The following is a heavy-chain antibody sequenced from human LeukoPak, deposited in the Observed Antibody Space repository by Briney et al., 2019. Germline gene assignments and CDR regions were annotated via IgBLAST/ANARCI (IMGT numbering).Heavy chain of an antibody. CDR2: INHSGST. CDR3: ARGLAYYDYVWGSYRLPSGAFDI. CDR1: GGSFSGYY. V-gene: IGHV4-34*01. Sequence: SETLSLTCAVYGGSFSGYYWSWIRQPPGKGLEWIGEINHSGSTNYNPSLKSRVTISVDTSKNQFSLKLSSVTAADTAVYYCARGLAYYDYVWGSYRLPSGAFDIWGQGTMVTVSS. D-gene: IGHD3-16*02. J-gene: IGHJ3*02.